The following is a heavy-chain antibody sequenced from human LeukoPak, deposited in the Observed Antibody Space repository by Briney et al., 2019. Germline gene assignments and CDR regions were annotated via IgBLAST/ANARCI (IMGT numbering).Heavy chain of an antibody. D-gene: IGHD2-21*02. Sequence: ASVKVSCKASGYTSTGYYMHWVRQAPGQGLEWMGWINPNSGGTNYAQKFQGRVTMTRDTSISTAYMELSRLRSDDTAVYYCARDEVFLAYCGGDCYSGYFDYWGQGTLVTVSS. V-gene: IGHV1-2*02. J-gene: IGHJ4*02. CDR3: ARDEVFLAYCGGDCYSGYFDY. CDR1: GYTSTGYY. CDR2: INPNSGGT.